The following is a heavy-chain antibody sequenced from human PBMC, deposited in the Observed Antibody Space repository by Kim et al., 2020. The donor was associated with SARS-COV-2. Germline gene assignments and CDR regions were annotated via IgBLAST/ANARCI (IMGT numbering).Heavy chain of an antibody. CDR3: VRDPAAGGWINWYFDL. CDR1: GDSVSSNYW. J-gene: IGHJ2*01. CDR2: KYRSGRI. V-gene: IGHV4-4*02. Sequence: SETLSLTCAVSGDSVSSNYWWCCVRQHPAQGLGWIGGKYRSGRINYNTSLKSRVTISVDHSTNQFSLNLTSVTAADTAAYYCVRDPAAGGWINWYFDLWG. D-gene: IGHD2-2*01.